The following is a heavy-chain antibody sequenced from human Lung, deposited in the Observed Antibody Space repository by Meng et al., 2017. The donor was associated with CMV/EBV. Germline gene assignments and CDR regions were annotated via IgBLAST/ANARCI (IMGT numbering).Heavy chain of an antibody. Sequence: GGSLRLXCAASGFTFSSYGMHWVRQAPGKGLEWVAFIRYDGSNKYYADSVKGRFTISRDNSKNTLYLQMNSLRAEDTAVYYCAKGNTAIAAAGPLDYWGQGXLVTVSS. CDR2: IRYDGSNK. V-gene: IGHV3-30*02. D-gene: IGHD6-13*01. J-gene: IGHJ4*02. CDR3: AKGNTAIAAAGPLDY. CDR1: GFTFSSYG.